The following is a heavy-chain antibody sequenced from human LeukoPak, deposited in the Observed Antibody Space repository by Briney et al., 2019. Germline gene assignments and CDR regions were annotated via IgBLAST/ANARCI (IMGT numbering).Heavy chain of an antibody. CDR3: VRGLGVVN. CDR1: RFTPSDYN. CDR2: ISSSSSYT. D-gene: IGHD2-21*01. V-gene: IGHV3-11*03. Sequence: GGSLRLSCAPSRFTPSDYNIRTGCAGPGEGLEWVSYISSSSSYTNYADSVKGRFTISRDNAKNSLYLQVNSLRAEDTAVYYCVRGLGVVNWGQGTLVTVSA. J-gene: IGHJ4*02.